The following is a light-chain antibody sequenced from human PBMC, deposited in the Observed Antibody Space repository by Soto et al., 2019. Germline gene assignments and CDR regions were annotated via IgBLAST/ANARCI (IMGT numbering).Light chain of an antibody. CDR2: EVS. J-gene: IGLJ3*02. CDR1: SSDIGGYNY. Sequence: QSVLTQPASVSGSPGQSITISCTGTSSDIGGYNYVSWYQQHPGKAPKVIIYEVSNRPSGVSHRFSGSKSGNTASLTISGLQAEDEADYYCTSFTSSSTRVFGGGTKLTVL. V-gene: IGLV2-14*01. CDR3: TSFTSSSTRV.